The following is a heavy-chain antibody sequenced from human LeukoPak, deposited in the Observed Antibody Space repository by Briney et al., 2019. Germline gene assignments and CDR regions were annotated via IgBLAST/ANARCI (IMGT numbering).Heavy chain of an antibody. CDR2: ISDNGGNT. CDR1: GLTFSSSA. V-gene: IGHV3-23*01. D-gene: IGHD6-19*01. Sequence: GGSLRLSCAASGLTFSSSAMSGVRQAPGKGPGWVSAISDNGGNTDYDCADPVKGRFTISRDSSKNTLYLQTNSLRAEDTALYYCAKDLAASGWDFDYWGQGTRVTVSS. CDR3: AKDLAASGWDFDY. J-gene: IGHJ4*02.